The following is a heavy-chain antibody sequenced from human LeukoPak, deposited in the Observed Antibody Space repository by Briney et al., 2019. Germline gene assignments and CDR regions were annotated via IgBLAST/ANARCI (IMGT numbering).Heavy chain of an antibody. CDR2: IYTSGST. CDR1: GGSISSGSYY. Sequence: SQTLSLTCTVSGGSISSGSYYWSWIRQTAGKGLEWIGRIYTSGSTNYNPSLKSRVTISVDTSKNQFSLKLSSVTAADTAVYYCAREGSDYGDYYYYYMDVWGKGTTVTVSS. J-gene: IGHJ6*03. V-gene: IGHV4-61*02. D-gene: IGHD4-17*01. CDR3: AREGSDYGDYYYYYMDV.